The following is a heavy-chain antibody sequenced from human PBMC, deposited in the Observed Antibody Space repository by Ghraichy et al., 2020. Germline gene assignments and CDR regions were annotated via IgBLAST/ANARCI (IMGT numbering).Heavy chain of an antibody. V-gene: IGHV3-23*01. CDR2: ISGSGGST. J-gene: IGHJ3*02. D-gene: IGHD6-13*01. CDR3: AKYSSGASAGRTDAFDI. Sequence: VSSISGSGGSTYYADSVKGRCTISRENPTSTLYLQVSSLRDEDTALYYCAKYSSGASAGRTDAFDIWGLVTMVTVSS.